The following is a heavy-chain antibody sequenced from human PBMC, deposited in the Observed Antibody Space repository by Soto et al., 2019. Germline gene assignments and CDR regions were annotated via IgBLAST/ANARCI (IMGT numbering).Heavy chain of an antibody. CDR2: IWFDGSKQ. CDR1: GFSFSSYG. V-gene: IGHV3-33*01. D-gene: IGHD3-10*01. Sequence: QVQLVESGGGVVQPGRSLRLSCAASGFSFSSYGIHWVRQAPGKGLQWVAVIWFDGSKQYYADSVKGRFTVSRDNSKNTLYLQMNSLRAEDTAVYYCARELLYGSGSRDFHYYGMVVWGQGTTVTVSS. J-gene: IGHJ6*02. CDR3: ARELLYGSGSRDFHYYGMVV.